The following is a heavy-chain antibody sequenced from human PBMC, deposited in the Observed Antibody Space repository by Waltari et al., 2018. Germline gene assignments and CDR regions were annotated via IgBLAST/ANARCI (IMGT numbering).Heavy chain of an antibody. CDR3: ASRPKATTNFDS. CDR1: GSTFSKHW. V-gene: IGHV5-51*01. J-gene: IGHJ4*02. D-gene: IGHD1-1*01. Sequence: GQLEQSGVEVKKHGESLTISCQGSGSTFSKHWIGWVRQLPGKGLEWMGIIYPDDSDTRYSLSFRGQVTMSVDRSTSTAYLQWTSLKISDTAMYFCASRPKATTNFDSWGRGTLVTVS. CDR2: IYPDDSDT.